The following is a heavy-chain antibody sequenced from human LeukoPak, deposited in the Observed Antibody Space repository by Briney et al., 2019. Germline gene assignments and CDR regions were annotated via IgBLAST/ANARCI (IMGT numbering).Heavy chain of an antibody. CDR3: ARVTAYRGYYYYYMDV. CDR1: GFTFSSYS. V-gene: IGHV3-21*01. J-gene: IGHJ6*03. CDR2: ISSSSSYI. Sequence: PGGSLRLSCAASGFTFSSYSMNWVRQAPGKGLEWVSSISSSSSYIYYADSVKGRFTISRDNAKNSLYLQMNSLRAEDTAVYYCARVTAYRGYYYYYMDVWGKGTTVTVSS. D-gene: IGHD1-14*01.